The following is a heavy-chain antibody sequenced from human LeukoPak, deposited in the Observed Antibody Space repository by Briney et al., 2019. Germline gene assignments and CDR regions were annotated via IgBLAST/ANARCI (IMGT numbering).Heavy chain of an antibody. D-gene: IGHD2-21*02. J-gene: IGHJ4*02. V-gene: IGHV3-30-3*01. CDR3: ARLETRGSDQAGGDY. CDR1: VFTLSKFA. CDR2: ISHDGSDK. Sequence: GGSLRLSCAASVFTLSKFAMHGVRQAPGKGLVCVAVISHDGSDKYYADSVKGRFTISRDNSKITLYLQIYSLRAGDTAVYCWARLETRGSDQAGGDYWGQGTLVTVSS.